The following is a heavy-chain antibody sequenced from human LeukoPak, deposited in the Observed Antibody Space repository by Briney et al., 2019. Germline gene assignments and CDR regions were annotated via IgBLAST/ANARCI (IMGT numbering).Heavy chain of an antibody. J-gene: IGHJ4*02. V-gene: IGHV1-18*01. CDR1: GYSFTSYG. CDR2: ISGYNGNT. D-gene: IGHD5-18*01. Sequence: ASVKVSCKASGYSFTSYGFSWVRLAPGQGLEWMGWISGYNGNTNYAQKLQGRVTMTTDTSTSTAYMELRSLRSDDTAVYYCARGYTGGIQLWPQAMGYWGQGTLVTVSS. CDR3: ARGYTGGIQLWPQAMGY.